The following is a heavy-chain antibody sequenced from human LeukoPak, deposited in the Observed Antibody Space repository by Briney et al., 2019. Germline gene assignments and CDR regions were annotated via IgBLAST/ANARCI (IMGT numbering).Heavy chain of an antibody. V-gene: IGHV4-34*01. CDR2: INHSGST. CDR1: GGSFSGYY. J-gene: IGHJ4*02. Sequence: SETLSLTCAVYGGSFSGYYWSWIRQPPGKALEWIGEINHSGSTNYNPSLKSRVTISVDTSKNQFSLKLSSVTAADTAVYYCARARSYCSSTSCYFGYFDYWGQGTLVTVSS. CDR3: ARARSYCSSTSCYFGYFDY. D-gene: IGHD2-2*01.